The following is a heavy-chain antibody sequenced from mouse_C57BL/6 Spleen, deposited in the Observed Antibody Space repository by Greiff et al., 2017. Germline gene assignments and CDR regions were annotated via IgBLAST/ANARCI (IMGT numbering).Heavy chain of an antibody. J-gene: IGHJ3*01. CDR3: AKLAGNWAY. Sequence: QVQLKQSGPGLVAPSQSLSITCTVSGFSLTSYGVDWVRQPPGKGLEWLGVIWGGGSTNYNSALMSRLSISKDNSKSQVFLKMNSLQTDDTAMYYCAKLAGNWAYWGQGTLVTVSA. V-gene: IGHV2-9*01. D-gene: IGHD2-1*01. CDR2: IWGGGST. CDR1: GFSLTSYG.